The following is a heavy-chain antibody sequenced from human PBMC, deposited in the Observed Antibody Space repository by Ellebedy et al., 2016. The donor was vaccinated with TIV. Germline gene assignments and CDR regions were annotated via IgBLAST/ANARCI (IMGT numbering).Heavy chain of an antibody. D-gene: IGHD3-16*01. CDR2: ISAYNGKT. J-gene: IGHJ4*02. CDR3: ARGGWGGRLVESFLDY. Sequence: AASVKVSCKASGFAFTSYGFSWVRQAPGQGLEWMGWISAYNGKTNYAQKFQGRVTMTTETSTSTVYMELRTLRSDDTAVYFWARGGWGGRLVESFLDYWGQGTLVTVSS. V-gene: IGHV1-18*04. CDR1: GFAFTSYG.